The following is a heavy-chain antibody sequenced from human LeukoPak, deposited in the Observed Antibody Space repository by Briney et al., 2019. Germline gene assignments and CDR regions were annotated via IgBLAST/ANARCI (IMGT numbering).Heavy chain of an antibody. V-gene: IGHV4-38-2*02. Sequence: SETLSLTCTVSGYSISSGYYWGWIRQPPGKGLEWIGSIYHSGSTYYNPSLKSRVTISVDTSKNQFSLKLSSETAADTAVYYCASFYGSGFSFDYWGQGTLVTVSS. D-gene: IGHD3-10*01. J-gene: IGHJ4*02. CDR2: IYHSGST. CDR1: GYSISSGYY. CDR3: ASFYGSGFSFDY.